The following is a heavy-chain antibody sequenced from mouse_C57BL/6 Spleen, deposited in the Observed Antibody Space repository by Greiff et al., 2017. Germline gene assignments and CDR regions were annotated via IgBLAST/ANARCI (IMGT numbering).Heavy chain of an antibody. CDR1: GYTFTSYG. J-gene: IGHJ4*01. CDR3: ANFYGSSPRGD. V-gene: IGHV1-81*01. Sequence: VQLQQSGAELARPGASVKLSCKASGYTFTSYGISWVKQRTGQGLEWIGEIYPRSGNTYYNEKFKGKATLTADKSSSTAYMELRSLTSEDSAVYFCANFYGSSPRGDWGQGTSVTV. D-gene: IGHD1-1*01. CDR2: IYPRSGNT.